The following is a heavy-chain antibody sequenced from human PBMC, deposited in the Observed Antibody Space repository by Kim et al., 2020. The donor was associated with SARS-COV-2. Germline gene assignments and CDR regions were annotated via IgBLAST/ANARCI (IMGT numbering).Heavy chain of an antibody. Sequence: NPSHTSRVTISVDTSKNQFSLKLSSVTAADTAVYYGARPDSGGYYSPFDYWGQGTLVTVSS. CDR3: ARPDSGGYYSPFDY. D-gene: IGHD1-26*01. J-gene: IGHJ4*02. V-gene: IGHV4-39*01.